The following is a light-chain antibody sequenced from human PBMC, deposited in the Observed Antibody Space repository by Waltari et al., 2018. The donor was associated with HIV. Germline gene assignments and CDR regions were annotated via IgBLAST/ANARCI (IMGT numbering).Light chain of an antibody. V-gene: IGKV1-27*01. CDR2: GAS. J-gene: IGKJ1*01. CDR3: RNYKSGLGT. Sequence: DIQMTQSPSSLSASVGARVSITCRACQAISNFLAWYHQKHGQVPKVLIYGASTLQSGVPSRFSGSGSGTDFTFTISSVQREDSGTYCCRNYKSGLGTFGQGPKVEIK. CDR1: QAISNF.